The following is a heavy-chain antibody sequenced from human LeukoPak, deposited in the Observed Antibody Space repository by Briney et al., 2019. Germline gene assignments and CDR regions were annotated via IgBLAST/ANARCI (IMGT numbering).Heavy chain of an antibody. V-gene: IGHV3-9*01. Sequence: GRSLRLSCAASGFTFDDYAIHWVRQAPGKGREWVSGITWNSVTIAYGDSVKGRFTISRDNAKNSLYLQMNSLRAEDTALYYCAKGRGGSRWYSLDYWGQGTLVTVSS. D-gene: IGHD6-13*01. CDR1: GFTFDDYA. J-gene: IGHJ4*02. CDR3: AKGRGGSRWYSLDY. CDR2: ITWNSVTI.